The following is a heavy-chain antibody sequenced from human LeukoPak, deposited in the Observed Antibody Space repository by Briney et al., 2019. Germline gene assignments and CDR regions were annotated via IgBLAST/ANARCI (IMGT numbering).Heavy chain of an antibody. CDR1: GFTFNSHD. CDR2: ISSTGDTT. D-gene: IGHD3-22*01. Sequence: GSLRLSCAASGFTFNSHDMSWVRQAPGKGLEWVSHISSTGDTTYYADSVKGRLTIPRDNSKNTLYLQMNSLRAVDTAVYYCAKRDSSGYFPYYFDSWGQGTLVTVSS. V-gene: IGHV3-23*01. J-gene: IGHJ4*02. CDR3: AKRDSSGYFPYYFDS.